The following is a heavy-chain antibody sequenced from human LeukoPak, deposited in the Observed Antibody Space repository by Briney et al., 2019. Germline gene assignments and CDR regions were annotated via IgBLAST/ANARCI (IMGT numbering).Heavy chain of an antibody. D-gene: IGHD1-14*01. J-gene: IGHJ4*02. CDR3: AADSGSG. Sequence: GASVKVSCKASGFTFTSSAMQLVRQARGQRLEWIGWIVVGSGNTNYAQKFQERVTITRDMSTSTAYMELSSLRSEDTAVYYCAADSGSGWGQGTLVTVSS. CDR1: GFTFTSSA. V-gene: IGHV1-58*02. CDR2: IVVGSGNT.